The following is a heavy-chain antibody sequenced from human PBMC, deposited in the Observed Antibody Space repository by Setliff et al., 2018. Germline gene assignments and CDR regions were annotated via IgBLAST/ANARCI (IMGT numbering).Heavy chain of an antibody. CDR1: DGSSSSHY. D-gene: IGHD2-15*01. CDR3: ARENGYCSGGACYLMFDY. Sequence: SETLSLTCTVSDGSSSSHYWSWIRQPPGKGLEWIGYIHFSGTTNYNPSLKSRVTLSLDTSKNQFSLELSSVTAADTAMYYCARENGYCSGGACYLMFDYWGQGTLVTVSS. CDR2: IHFSGTT. J-gene: IGHJ4*02. V-gene: IGHV4-59*11.